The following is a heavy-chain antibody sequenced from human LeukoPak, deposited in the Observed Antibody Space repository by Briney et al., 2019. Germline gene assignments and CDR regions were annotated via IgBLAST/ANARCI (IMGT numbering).Heavy chain of an antibody. J-gene: IGHJ3*02. Sequence: GGSLRLSCAASGFTFSSYAMSWVRQAPGKGLEWVSAISGSGGSTYYADSVKGRFTISRDNSKNTLYLQMNSLRAEDTAVYYCAKDLLGGSYFVVGDAFDIWGQGTMVTVSS. CDR3: AKDLLGGSYFVVGDAFDI. CDR2: ISGSGGST. CDR1: GFTFSSYA. V-gene: IGHV3-23*01. D-gene: IGHD1-26*01.